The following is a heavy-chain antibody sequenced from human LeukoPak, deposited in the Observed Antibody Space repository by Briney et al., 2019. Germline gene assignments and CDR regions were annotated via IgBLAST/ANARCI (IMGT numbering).Heavy chain of an antibody. J-gene: IGHJ3*02. CDR2: IYYSGST. CDR1: GGSISSYY. CDR3: ARFKIAAAGLFDI. Sequence: SETLSLTCTVSGGSISSYYWSWIRQPPGKGLEWIGYIYYSGSTNYNPSLKSRVTISVDTSKNQFSLKLSSVTAADTAVYYCARFKIAAAGLFDIWGQGTMVTVSS. D-gene: IGHD6-13*01. V-gene: IGHV4-59*01.